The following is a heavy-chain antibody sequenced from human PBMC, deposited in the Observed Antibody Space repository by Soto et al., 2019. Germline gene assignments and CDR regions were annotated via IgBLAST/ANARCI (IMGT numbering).Heavy chain of an antibody. CDR3: ARSKYYDILTGLN. J-gene: IGHJ4*02. Sequence: GGSLRLSCAASGFTVSSNYMSWVRQAPGKGLEWVSVIYSGGSTYYADSVKGRFTISRDNSKNTLYLQMNSLRAEDTAAYYCARSKYYDILTGLNWGQGTLVTVSS. CDR2: IYSGGST. V-gene: IGHV3-66*01. CDR1: GFTVSSNY. D-gene: IGHD3-9*01.